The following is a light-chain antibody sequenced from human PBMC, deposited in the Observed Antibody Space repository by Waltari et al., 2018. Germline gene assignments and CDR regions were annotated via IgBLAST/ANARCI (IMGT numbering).Light chain of an antibody. CDR1: SSDVGGYNY. CDR2: AVT. V-gene: IGLV2-14*03. Sequence: QSALTQPASVSGSPGQSITLSCTGTSSDVGGYNYVSWYQQHPGKAPKLMIYAVTKRPSGVSNRFSGSKSGNTASLTISGLQAEDEAGYYCSSYTSSNTLGFGTGTKVTVL. CDR3: SSYTSSNTLG. J-gene: IGLJ1*01.